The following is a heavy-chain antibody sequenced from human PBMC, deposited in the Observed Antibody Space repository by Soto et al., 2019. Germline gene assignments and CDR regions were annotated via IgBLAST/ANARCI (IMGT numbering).Heavy chain of an antibody. Sequence: GGSLRLSCAASGFAFSSYAMSWVRQAPGKGLEWVSSISGSTSGTYYADAVKGRFAISRDNPKNTLYMQMNSLRAEDSALYYCAKGSHGDYDYWGQGTLVTVS. CDR2: ISGSTSGT. CDR3: AKGSHGDYDY. CDR1: GFAFSSYA. J-gene: IGHJ4*02. V-gene: IGHV3-23*01. D-gene: IGHD4-17*01.